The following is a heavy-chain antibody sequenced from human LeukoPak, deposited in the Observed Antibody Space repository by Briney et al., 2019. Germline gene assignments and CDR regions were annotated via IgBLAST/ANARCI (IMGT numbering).Heavy chain of an antibody. D-gene: IGHD3-9*01. J-gene: IGHJ5*02. V-gene: IGHV3-48*01. CDR3: ASALRYFDWLSTSPEYNWFDP. Sequence: PGGSLRLSCAASGFTFSSYSMNWVRQAPGKGLERVSYISSSSSTIYYADSVKGRFTISRDNAKNSLYLQMNSLRAEDTAVYYCASALRYFDWLSTSPEYNWFDPWGQGTLVTVSS. CDR1: GFTFSSYS. CDR2: ISSSSSTI.